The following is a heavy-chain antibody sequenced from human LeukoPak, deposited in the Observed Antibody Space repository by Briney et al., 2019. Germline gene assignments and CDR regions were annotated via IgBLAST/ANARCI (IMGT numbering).Heavy chain of an antibody. CDR2: FDPEDGET. D-gene: IGHD3-10*01. CDR3: TTGLLWFGELLEDAFDV. Sequence: ASVKVSCKVSGCTLTELSMHWVRQAPGKGLEWMGGFDPEDGETIYAQKFQGRVTMTEDTSTDTAYMELSSLRSEDTAVYYCTTGLLWFGELLEDAFDVWGQGTRVTVSS. V-gene: IGHV1-24*01. CDR1: GCTLTELS. J-gene: IGHJ3*01.